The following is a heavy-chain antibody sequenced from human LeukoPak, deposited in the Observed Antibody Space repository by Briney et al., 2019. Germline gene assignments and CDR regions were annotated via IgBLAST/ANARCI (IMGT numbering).Heavy chain of an antibody. Sequence: PGGSLRLSCVDSGFSFNNYAMTWVRQAPGKGLEWVSSISSSSSYIYYADSVKGRLTISRDNAKNTLYLQMNSLRAEDTAVYYCAKEPANSYTESTELLWFGEPRGYFDYWGQGTLVTVSS. D-gene: IGHD3-10*01. CDR3: AKEPANSYTESTELLWFGEPRGYFDY. CDR2: ISSSSSYI. V-gene: IGHV3-21*04. CDR1: GFSFNNYA. J-gene: IGHJ4*02.